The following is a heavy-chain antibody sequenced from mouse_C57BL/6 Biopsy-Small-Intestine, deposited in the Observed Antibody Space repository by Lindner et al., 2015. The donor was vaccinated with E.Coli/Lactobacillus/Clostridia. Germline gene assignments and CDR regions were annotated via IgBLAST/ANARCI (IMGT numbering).Heavy chain of an antibody. J-gene: IGHJ3*01. CDR1: GYSFTDYN. CDR3: AREGIFRFAH. V-gene: IGHV1-39*01. CDR2: INPNYGTT. Sequence: VQLQESGPELVKPGASVKISCKASGYSFTDYNMNWVKQSNGKSLEWIGVINPNYGTTSYNQKFKGKATLTVDPSSSTVHMQLNSLTSEDSAVYYCAREGIFRFAHWGQGTLVAVSA.